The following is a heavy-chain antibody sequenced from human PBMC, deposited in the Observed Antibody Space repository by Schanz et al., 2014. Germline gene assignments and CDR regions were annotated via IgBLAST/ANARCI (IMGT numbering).Heavy chain of an antibody. Sequence: QAQLVQSGAEVKRSGASVKISCKASRYDFRDYYVQWVRQAPGYGLEWVGRMNPKNGATIYAQKFQGRVSMTRDMFTSTAYMEVRSLRHDDTALYYCARVLYFGPGIAYYGVDVWGQGTAVSV. J-gene: IGHJ6*02. CDR3: ARVLYFGPGIAYYGVDV. V-gene: IGHV1-2*06. CDR2: MNPKNGAT. D-gene: IGHD3-10*01. CDR1: RYDFRDYY.